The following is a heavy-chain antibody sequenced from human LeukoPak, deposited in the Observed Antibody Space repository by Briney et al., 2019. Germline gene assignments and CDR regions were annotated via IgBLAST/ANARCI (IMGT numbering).Heavy chain of an antibody. CDR2: IDYDGTTM. D-gene: IGHD1-26*01. CDR1: GFTFSSHF. CDR3: AKGPARGSYYFDY. J-gene: IGHJ4*02. Sequence: GGSLRLSCAASGFTFSSHFMHWVRQVPGGGLAWVSRIDYDGTTMVYADSVRGRFTISRDNSKNTLYLQMNSLRAEDTAVYYCAKGPARGSYYFDYWGQGTLVTVSS. V-gene: IGHV3-74*01.